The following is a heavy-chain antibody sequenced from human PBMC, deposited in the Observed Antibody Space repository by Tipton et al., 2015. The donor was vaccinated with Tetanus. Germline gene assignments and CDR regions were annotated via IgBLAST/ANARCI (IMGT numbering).Heavy chain of an antibody. V-gene: IGHV4-39*02. D-gene: IGHD3-22*01. CDR1: GGSISDKKYY. J-gene: IGHJ5*02. CDR3: ARDRGFTTYNYFDP. CDR2: IYFEGST. Sequence: SGGSISDKKYYWGWIRQPPGRGLEWIASIYFEGSTYYSPSFKSRVTIAVDTSQNVFSLNLTSVTAADTAVYYCARDRGFTTYNYFDPWGQGTLVTVSS.